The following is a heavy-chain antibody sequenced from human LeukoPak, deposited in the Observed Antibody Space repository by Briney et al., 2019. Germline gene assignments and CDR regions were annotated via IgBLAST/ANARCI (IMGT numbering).Heavy chain of an antibody. J-gene: IGHJ3*02. Sequence: GASVKVSCKASGGTFSSYAISWVRQAPGQGLEWMGGIIPIFGTANYAQKFQGRVTITADESTSTAYMELSSLRSEDTAVYYCARAEFGLFLEWLFPGNAFDIWGQGTMVTVSS. CDR1: GGTFSSYA. CDR3: ARAEFGLFLEWLFPGNAFDI. D-gene: IGHD3-3*01. V-gene: IGHV1-69*13. CDR2: IIPIFGTA.